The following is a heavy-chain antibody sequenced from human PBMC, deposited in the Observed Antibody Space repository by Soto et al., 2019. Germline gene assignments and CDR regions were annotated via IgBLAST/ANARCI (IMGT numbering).Heavy chain of an antibody. J-gene: IGHJ4*02. CDR2: ISYDGSKK. V-gene: IGHV3-30*18. D-gene: IGHD3-16*01. CDR1: GFSFSNNG. CDR3: AKDRVESGLGEIDY. Sequence: GGPLRLSCAASGFSFSNNGMHWVRQAPGKGLEWVAIISYDGSKKYYADSVKGRFTISRDNSKNTLYLQMNSLRVEDTAVFYCAKDRVESGLGEIDYWGQGTLVTVSS.